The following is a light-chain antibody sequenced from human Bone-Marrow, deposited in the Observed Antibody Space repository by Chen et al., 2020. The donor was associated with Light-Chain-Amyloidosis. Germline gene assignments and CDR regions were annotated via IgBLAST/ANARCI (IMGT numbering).Light chain of an antibody. CDR3: QSYQGSSQGV. J-gene: IGLJ3*02. CDR2: EDD. CDR1: SGSIATNY. Sequence: NFMLTPLHSVSESPGKTVIISCTRRSGSIATNYVQWYQQRPGSSPTTVIYEDDQRPSGVPDRFSGSIDRSSNSASLTISGLKTEDEADYYCQSYQGSSQGVFGGGTKLTVL. V-gene: IGLV6-57*01.